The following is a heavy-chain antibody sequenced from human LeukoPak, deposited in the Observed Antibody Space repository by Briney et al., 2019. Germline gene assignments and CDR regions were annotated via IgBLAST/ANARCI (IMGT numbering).Heavy chain of an antibody. V-gene: IGHV3-20*04. CDR3: ARTTGDYVVVDAFDI. CDR1: GFTFDDYG. D-gene: IGHD4-17*01. CDR2: INWNGGST. Sequence: GGSLRLSCAASGFTFDDYGMSWVRQAPGKGLEWVSGINWNGGSTGYADSVKGRFTISRDNAKNSLYLQMHSLRAEDTALYYCARTTGDYVVVDAFDIWGQGTMVTVSS. J-gene: IGHJ3*02.